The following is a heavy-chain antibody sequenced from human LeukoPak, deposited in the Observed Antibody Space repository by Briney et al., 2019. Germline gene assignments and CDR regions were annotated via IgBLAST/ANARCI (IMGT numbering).Heavy chain of an antibody. D-gene: IGHD2-15*01. Sequence: PSETLSLTCAVSGGSISSSNWWSWVRQPPGKGLEWIGEIYHSGSTNYNPSLKSRVTISVDKSKNQFSLKLSSVTAADTAVYYCARIPGGDCSGGSCRNAFDIWGQGTMVTVSS. CDR1: GGSISSSNW. V-gene: IGHV4-4*02. CDR2: IYHSGST. CDR3: ARIPGGDCSGGSCRNAFDI. J-gene: IGHJ3*02.